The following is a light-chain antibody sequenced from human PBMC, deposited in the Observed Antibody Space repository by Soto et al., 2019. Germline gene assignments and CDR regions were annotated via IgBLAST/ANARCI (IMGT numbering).Light chain of an antibody. V-gene: IGKV3-15*01. CDR3: QQYNNWPLT. Sequence: EIMMTQSPATLSVFPGERATLSCRASQSVSSNLAWDQQKPGQAPRLLISGSSTEATGIPARFSGSGSGTEFTLTISSLRSEDFAVYYCQQYNNWPLTFGGGTKVEIK. J-gene: IGKJ4*01. CDR2: GSS. CDR1: QSVSSN.